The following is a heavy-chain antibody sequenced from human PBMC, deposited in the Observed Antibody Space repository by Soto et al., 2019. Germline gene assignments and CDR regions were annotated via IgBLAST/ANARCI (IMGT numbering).Heavy chain of an antibody. V-gene: IGHV1-2*02. J-gene: IGHJ4*02. CDR1: AYTLTGYY. Sequence: SVEVSCKASAYTLTGYYMHWVRQAPGQGLEWMGWINPNSGGTNYAQKFQGRVTMTRDTSISTAYMELSRLRSDDTAVYYCASGAWGEEPTFDYWGQGTLVTGSS. CDR2: INPNSGGT. CDR3: ASGAWGEEPTFDY. D-gene: IGHD7-27*01.